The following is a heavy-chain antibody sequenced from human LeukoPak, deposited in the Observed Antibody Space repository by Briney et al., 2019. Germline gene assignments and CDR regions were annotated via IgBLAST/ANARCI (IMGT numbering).Heavy chain of an antibody. Sequence: GGSLRLSCAASGFTFSSYSMNWVRQAPGKGLEWVSSISSSSSYIYYADSVKGRFTISRDNAENSLYLQMNSLRAEDTAVYYCARDGVATAVIDYWGQGTLVTVSS. D-gene: IGHD5-12*01. J-gene: IGHJ4*02. CDR3: ARDGVATAVIDY. V-gene: IGHV3-21*01. CDR1: GFTFSSYS. CDR2: ISSSSSYI.